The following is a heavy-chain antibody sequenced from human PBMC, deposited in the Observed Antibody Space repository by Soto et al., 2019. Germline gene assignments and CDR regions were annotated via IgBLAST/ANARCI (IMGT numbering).Heavy chain of an antibody. V-gene: IGHV5-51*01. CDR1: GYRFTSYW. CDR2: IFPSDSDT. J-gene: IGHJ5*02. CDR3: ARKDKSGYFNWFDP. D-gene: IGHD3-22*01. Sequence: PGESLKISCRTSGYRFTSYWIAWVRQMPGKGLEWMGIIFPSDSDTRYSPSFQGQVTISADRSTRTVFLQWASLKASDTAVYFWARKDKSGYFNWFDPWGQGTLVTVSS.